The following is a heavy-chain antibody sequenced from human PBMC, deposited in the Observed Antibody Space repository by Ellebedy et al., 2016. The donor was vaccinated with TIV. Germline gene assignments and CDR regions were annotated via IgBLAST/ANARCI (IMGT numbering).Heavy chain of an antibody. Sequence: GGSLRLXXAASGFTFSSYAMSWVRQAPGKGLEWVSAISGSGGSTYYADSVKGRFTISRDNSKNTLYLQMNSLRAEDTAVYYCAKLPSGWYYEYWGQGTLVTVSS. J-gene: IGHJ4*02. CDR2: ISGSGGST. CDR1: GFTFSSYA. CDR3: AKLPSGWYYEY. D-gene: IGHD6-19*01. V-gene: IGHV3-23*01.